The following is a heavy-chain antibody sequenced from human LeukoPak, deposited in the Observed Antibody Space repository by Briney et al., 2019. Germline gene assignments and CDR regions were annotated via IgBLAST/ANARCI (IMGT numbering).Heavy chain of an antibody. CDR1: GYGFTSYW. J-gene: IGHJ5*02. V-gene: IGHV5-51*01. CDR2: IYPGDSDT. CDR3: ARSIGYCSSTSCYLGNWFDP. D-gene: IGHD2-2*01. Sequence: GESLKISCKGSGYGFTSYWIGWVRQVAGKGLEWMGIIYPGDSDTRYRPSFQGQVPLSADTSISTAYLQWSSLKASDTAMYSCARSIGYCSSTSCYLGNWFDPWGQGTLVTVSS.